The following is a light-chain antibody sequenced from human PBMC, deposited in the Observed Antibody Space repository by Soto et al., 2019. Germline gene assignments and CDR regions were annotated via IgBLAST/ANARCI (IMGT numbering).Light chain of an antibody. CDR3: QQYGSSPLIT. J-gene: IGKJ5*01. Sequence: IILKQSAGTVSLSQGQTATLSCRAIQRLSASDIAWYQQKPGQAPQFLIYGVSSRATGIPDRFSGSGSGTDFTLTISRLEPEDFAVYHCQQYGSSPLITFGQGTRLEI. CDR2: GVS. V-gene: IGKV3-20*01. CDR1: QRLSASD.